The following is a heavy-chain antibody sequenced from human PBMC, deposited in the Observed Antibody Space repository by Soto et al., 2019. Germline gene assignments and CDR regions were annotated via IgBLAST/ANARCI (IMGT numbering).Heavy chain of an antibody. D-gene: IGHD3-9*01. CDR1: GGTFSSYT. V-gene: IGHV1-69*01. Sequence: QVQLVQSGAEVKKPGSSVKVSCKASGGTFSSYTISWVRQAPGQGLEWMGGIIPLFGTTNYAQKFQGRVTITADESTLTACMALFSLISDDTVFYYCARWDDILTGANWFDPWVQGTLLTVSS. J-gene: IGHJ5*02. CDR2: IIPLFGTT. CDR3: ARWDDILTGANWFDP.